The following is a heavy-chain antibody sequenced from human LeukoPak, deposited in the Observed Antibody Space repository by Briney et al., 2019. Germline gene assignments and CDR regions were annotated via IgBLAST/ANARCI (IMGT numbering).Heavy chain of an antibody. J-gene: IGHJ4*02. CDR2: ISGSGGIT. Sequence: GGSLRLSCAASGFTFSTYAMSWVRQAPGKGLERVSGISGSGGITFYADSVKGRFTISRDNSKNTLFLQMNSLRVEDTAVYYCAKDPTDFDNSGQTYFDSWGQGTLVTVSS. V-gene: IGHV3-23*01. CDR1: GFTFSTYA. CDR3: AKDPTDFDNSGQTYFDS. D-gene: IGHD3-22*01.